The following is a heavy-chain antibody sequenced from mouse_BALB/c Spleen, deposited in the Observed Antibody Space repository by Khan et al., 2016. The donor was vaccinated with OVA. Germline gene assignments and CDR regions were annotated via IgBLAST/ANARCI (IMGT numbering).Heavy chain of an antibody. CDR2: INPNNGDS. D-gene: IGHD1-1*01. Sequence: VQLKQSGPELVKPGTSVRISCKTSGYTFTEYTIHWVRQSHGKSLEWIGRINPNNGDSTYNQQFKGKATLTVDKSSSTAYMELRSLTSDDSAVFYCARWYFGSTWFAYWGQGTLVTVSA. V-gene: IGHV1-22*01. CDR3: ARWYFGSTWFAY. CDR1: GYTFTEYT. J-gene: IGHJ3*01.